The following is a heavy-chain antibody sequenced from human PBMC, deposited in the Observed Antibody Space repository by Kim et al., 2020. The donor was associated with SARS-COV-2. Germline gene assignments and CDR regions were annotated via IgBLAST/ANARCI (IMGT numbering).Heavy chain of an antibody. D-gene: IGHD3-22*01. CDR1: GYTFTGYY. V-gene: IGHV1-2*02. Sequence: ASVKVSCKASGYTFTGYYMHWVRQAPGQGLEWMGWNNPNSGGTNYAQKFQGRVTMTRETSISTAYMELSRLRSDDTAVYYCARETPGRITMIVVVKGRAQNWFDPWGQGTLVTVSS. J-gene: IGHJ5*02. CDR2: NNPNSGGT. CDR3: ARETPGRITMIVVVKGRAQNWFDP.